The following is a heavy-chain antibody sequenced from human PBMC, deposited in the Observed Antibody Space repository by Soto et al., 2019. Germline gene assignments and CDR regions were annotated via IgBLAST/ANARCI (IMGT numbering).Heavy chain of an antibody. J-gene: IGHJ4*02. CDR2: IYWDEDK. CDR1: GFSLTTSGVG. Sequence: QITLKESGPTLVKPTQTLTLTCTFSGFSLTTSGVGVGWIRQPPGKALEWLALIYWDEDKRYSPSLKNRLTITKDASKNQVFLIMTNMDPQDTATYYCAHDSSGLYGFDYCGQGTLVTVSS. V-gene: IGHV2-5*02. D-gene: IGHD3-22*01. CDR3: AHDSSGLYGFDY.